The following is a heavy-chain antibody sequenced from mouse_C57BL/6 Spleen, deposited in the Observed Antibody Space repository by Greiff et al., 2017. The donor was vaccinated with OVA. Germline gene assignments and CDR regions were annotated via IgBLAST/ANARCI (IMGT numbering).Heavy chain of an antibody. Sequence: ESGPGLVKPSQSLSLTCSVTGYSITSGYYWNWIRQFPGNKLEWMGYISYDGSNNYNPSLKNRISITRDTSKNQFFLKLNSVTTEDTATYYCASYYSKGSFAYWGQGTLVTVSA. D-gene: IGHD2-5*01. CDR3: ASYYSKGSFAY. J-gene: IGHJ3*01. CDR2: ISYDGSN. CDR1: GYSITSGYY. V-gene: IGHV3-6*01.